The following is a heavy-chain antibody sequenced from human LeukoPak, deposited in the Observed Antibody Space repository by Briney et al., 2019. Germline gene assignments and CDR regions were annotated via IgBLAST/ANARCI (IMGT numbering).Heavy chain of an antibody. CDR3: AREILAPGKTHDY. CDR1: GFTFSNYW. V-gene: IGHV3-74*01. J-gene: IGHJ4*02. CDR2: INDDGRAT. Sequence: GGSLRLSCAASGFTFSNYWMHWVRQVPGKGLVWVSRINDDGRATFYADSEKGRFTISRDNAKNTLFLQINSLSAENTAVYYCAREILAPGKTHDYWGQGTLVTVSS.